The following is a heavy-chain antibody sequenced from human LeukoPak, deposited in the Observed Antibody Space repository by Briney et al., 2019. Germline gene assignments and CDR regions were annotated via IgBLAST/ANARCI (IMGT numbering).Heavy chain of an antibody. CDR3: ARGAYYYDSSGYSFDY. V-gene: IGHV1-69*04. Sequence: ASVKVSCKASGGTFSSYAISWVRQAPGQGLEWMGRIIPILGIANYAQKFQGRVTITADKSTRTAYMELSSLRSEDTAVYYCARGAYYYDSSGYSFDYWGQGTLVTVSS. CDR2: IIPILGIA. D-gene: IGHD3-22*01. J-gene: IGHJ4*02. CDR1: GGTFSSYA.